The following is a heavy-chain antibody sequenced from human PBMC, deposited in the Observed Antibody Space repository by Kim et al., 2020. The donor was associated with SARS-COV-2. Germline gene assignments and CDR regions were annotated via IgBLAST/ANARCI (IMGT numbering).Heavy chain of an antibody. V-gene: IGHV3-30*01. J-gene: IGHJ6*03. Sequence: KYYADSVKGRFTISRDNSKNTLYLQMNSLRAEDTAVYYCARGANYYYMDVWGKGTTVTVSS. CDR3: ARGANYYYMDV. CDR2: K.